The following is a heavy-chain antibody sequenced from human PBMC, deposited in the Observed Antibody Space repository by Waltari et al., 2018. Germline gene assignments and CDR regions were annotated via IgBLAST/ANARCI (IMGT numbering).Heavy chain of an antibody. CDR3: ARGDGDYMTAYFDL. V-gene: IGHV4-61*02. Sequence: QVQLQESGPGLVKPSQTLSLTCTVSGGSISSGSYYWSWIRQPAGKGLEWIGRIYTSGSTNYNPSLKSRVTISVDTSKNQFSLKLSSVTAADTAVYYCARGDGDYMTAYFDLWGRGTLVTVSS. D-gene: IGHD4-17*01. CDR2: IYTSGST. CDR1: GGSISSGSYY. J-gene: IGHJ2*01.